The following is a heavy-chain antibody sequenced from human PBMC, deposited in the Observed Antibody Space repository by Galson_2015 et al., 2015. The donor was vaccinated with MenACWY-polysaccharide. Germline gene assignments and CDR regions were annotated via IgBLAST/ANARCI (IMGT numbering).Heavy chain of an antibody. CDR1: GGSFSGYY. J-gene: IGHJ4*02. CDR3: AIGKSRYINY. V-gene: IGHV4-34*01. D-gene: IGHD5-24*01. CDR2: INPSGSN. Sequence: ETLSRAGAGYGGSFSGYYWPWLRPPPGEGLEWIVEINPSGSNNYNPSLKSRVTISLDTSKNELTLKVSSVTAADTAMYYCAIGKSRYINYWGQGTLVTVSS.